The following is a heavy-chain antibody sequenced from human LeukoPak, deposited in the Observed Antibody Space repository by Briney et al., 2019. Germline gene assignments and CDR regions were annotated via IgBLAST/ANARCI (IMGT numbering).Heavy chain of an antibody. CDR1: GGTFSSYT. CDR3: ARATYYYGSGSYWGFDY. CDR2: IIPILGIA. D-gene: IGHD3-10*01. V-gene: IGHV1-69*02. J-gene: IGHJ4*02. Sequence: ASVKVSCKASGGTFSSYTISWVRQAPGQGLEWMGRIIPILGIANYAQKFQGRVTITADKSTSTAYMELSSLRSEDTAVYYCARATYYYGSGSYWGFDYWGQGTLVTVPS.